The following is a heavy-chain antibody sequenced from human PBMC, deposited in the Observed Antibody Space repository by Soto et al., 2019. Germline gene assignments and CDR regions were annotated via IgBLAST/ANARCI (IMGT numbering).Heavy chain of an antibody. J-gene: IGHJ5*02. D-gene: IGHD2-15*01. V-gene: IGHV4-34*01. CDR3: ARPRYCSGGSCYFRGENWFDP. CDR1: GGSFSGYY. Sequence: PSETLSLTCAVYGGSFSGYYWSWIRQPPGKGLEWIGEINHSGSTNYNPSLKSRVTISVDTSKNQFSLKLSSVTAAGTAVYYCARPRYCSGGSCYFRGENWFDPWGQGTQVTVSS. CDR2: INHSGST.